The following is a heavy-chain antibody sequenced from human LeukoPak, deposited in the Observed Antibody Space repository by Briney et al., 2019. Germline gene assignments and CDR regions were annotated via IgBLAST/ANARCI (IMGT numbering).Heavy chain of an antibody. V-gene: IGHV4-34*01. J-gene: IGHJ6*02. CDR3: ARGFPAAGGYFYGSGSCPPRGMDV. CDR1: GGSISGYY. D-gene: IGHD3-10*01. CDR2: INHSGNT. Sequence: SETLSHTCDVYGGSISGYYWRWLRQPPGKAREWIGEINHSGNTKYNPSLKSRVTISLDTSENQFPLRLTSVTAADTATYYCARGFPAAGGYFYGSGSCPPRGMDVWGQGTTVTVSS.